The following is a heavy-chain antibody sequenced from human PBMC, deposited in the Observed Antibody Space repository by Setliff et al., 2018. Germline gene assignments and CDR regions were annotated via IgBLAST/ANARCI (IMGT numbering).Heavy chain of an antibody. D-gene: IGHD3-10*01. CDR3: ARDNRARHYMDV. J-gene: IGHJ6*03. V-gene: IGHV4-4*07. CDR2: IYTSGAT. Sequence: SETLSLTCSVSGVSVSDYYWSWIRQPAGRGLEYIGRIYTSGATNYSPSVRGRVTISADTSKNQFSLNLSSVTAADTAVYYCARDNRARHYMDVWGKGTTVTVSS. CDR1: GVSVSDYY.